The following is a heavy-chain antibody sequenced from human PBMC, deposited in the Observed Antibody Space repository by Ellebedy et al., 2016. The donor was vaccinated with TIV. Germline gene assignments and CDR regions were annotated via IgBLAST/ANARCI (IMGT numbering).Heavy chain of an antibody. J-gene: IGHJ5*02. CDR1: GYAFISYT. V-gene: IGHV7-4-1*02. CDR2: INPNTGNP. CDR3: ARDEKLGAYIFDP. D-gene: IGHD3-16*01. Sequence: ASVKVSCKASGYAFISYTLSWVRQAPGQGLEWMGWINPNTGNPTYAQGFTGRFVFSLDASVSTAYLQINSLKAEDTAVYYCARDEKLGAYIFDPWGQGTLVTVSS.